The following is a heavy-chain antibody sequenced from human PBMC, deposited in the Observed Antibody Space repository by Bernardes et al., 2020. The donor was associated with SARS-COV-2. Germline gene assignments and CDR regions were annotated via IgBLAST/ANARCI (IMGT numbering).Heavy chain of an antibody. CDR3: ARDVHVDTPMATHYFYYGMDA. CDR1: GFTVSANY. V-gene: IGHV3-66*02. D-gene: IGHD5-18*01. J-gene: IGHJ6*02. Sequence: GGSLRLSCAASGFTVSANYMNWVRQAPGKGLERVSVIYGDDKTHYADSVRGRFTISRDNSKNTLLLQMNSLRPEDTAVYYCARDVHVDTPMATHYFYYGMDAWSQGTTVTVSS. CDR2: IYGDDKT.